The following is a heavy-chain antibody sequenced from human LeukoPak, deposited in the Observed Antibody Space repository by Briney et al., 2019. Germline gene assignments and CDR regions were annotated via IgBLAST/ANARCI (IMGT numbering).Heavy chain of an antibody. CDR2: IYYSGST. CDR3: ASDMIVVVPGFDL. J-gene: IGHJ2*01. CDR1: GGSISSYH. V-gene: IGHV4-59*08. D-gene: IGHD3-22*01. Sequence: SETLSLTCTVSGGSISSYHWSWIRQPPGKGLEWIGYIYYSGSTNYNPSLKSRVTISVDTSKNQFSLKLSSVTAADTAVYYCASDMIVVVPGFDLWGRGTLVTVSS.